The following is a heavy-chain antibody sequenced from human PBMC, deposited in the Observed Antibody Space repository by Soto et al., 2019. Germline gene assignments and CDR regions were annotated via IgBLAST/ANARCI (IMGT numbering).Heavy chain of an antibody. CDR3: AKDKDTTFSPQDY. CDR2: ISGSGGST. D-gene: IGHD2-15*01. CDR1: GFTFTTYA. V-gene: IGHV3-23*01. J-gene: IGHJ4*02. Sequence: EVQLLESGGDLVQPGGSLRLSCAASGFTFTTYAMTWVRQAPGKGLEWVSAISGSGGSTYYADSVKGRFTISRDNSKNTLYLRMNSLRAEDTAVYYCAKDKDTTFSPQDYWGQGTLVTVSS.